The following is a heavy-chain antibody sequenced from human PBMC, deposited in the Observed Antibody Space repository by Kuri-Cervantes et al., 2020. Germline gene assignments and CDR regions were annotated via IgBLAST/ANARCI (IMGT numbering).Heavy chain of an antibody. CDR2: IYPSGST. CDR3: ARGVLTWFDP. CDR1: GGSFSGYY. D-gene: IGHD3-16*01. Sequence: SETLSLTCAVYGGSFSGYYWSWIRQPAGKGLEWIGRIYPSGSTNYNPSLKSRVTISVDKSKNQFSLKLSSVTAADTAVYYCARGVLTWFDPWGQGTLVTVSS. J-gene: IGHJ5*02. V-gene: IGHV4-59*10.